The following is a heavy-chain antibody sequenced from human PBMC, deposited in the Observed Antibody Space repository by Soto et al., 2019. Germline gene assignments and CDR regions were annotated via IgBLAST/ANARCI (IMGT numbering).Heavy chain of an antibody. J-gene: IGHJ6*02. D-gene: IGHD4-4*01. V-gene: IGHV4-34*01. CDR3: ARTYCTTTACQAHGIDV. CDR1: GGSFNGYY. Sequence: SETLSLTCAVYGGSFNGYYRSWIRQSPGKGLEWIGEITHGGSTYYNPSLKSRVTISVDTSGNQFSLKLSSVTAADTAVYFCARTYCTTTACQAHGIDVWGQGTTVTVSS. CDR2: ITHGGST.